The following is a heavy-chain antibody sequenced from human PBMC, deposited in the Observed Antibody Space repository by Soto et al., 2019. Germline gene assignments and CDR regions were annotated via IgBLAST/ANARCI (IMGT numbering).Heavy chain of an antibody. D-gene: IGHD3-16*02. CDR2: ISSSGSTI. Sequence: GGSLRLSCAASGFTFSDYYMSWIRQAPGKGLEWVSYISSSGSTIYYADSVKGRFTISRDNAKNSLYLQMNSLRVEDTAVYYCARVRSPHYDYIWGSYRYTSYWGQGTLVTVSS. CDR1: GFTFSDYY. CDR3: ARVRSPHYDYIWGSYRYTSY. V-gene: IGHV3-11*01. J-gene: IGHJ4*02.